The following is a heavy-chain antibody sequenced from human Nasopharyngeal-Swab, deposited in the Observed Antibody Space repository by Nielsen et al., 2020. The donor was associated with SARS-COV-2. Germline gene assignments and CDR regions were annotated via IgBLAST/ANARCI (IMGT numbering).Heavy chain of an antibody. CDR2: IYPGDSDT. CDR3: ARSITSSSWYLYGMDV. V-gene: IGHV5-51*01. CDR1: GYSFTSYC. D-gene: IGHD6-13*01. J-gene: IGHJ6*02. Sequence: QVSCKGSGYSFTSYCIGWVRQMPGKGLEWMGIIYPGDSDTRYSPSFQGQVTISADKSISTAYLQWSSLKASDTAMYYCARSITSSSWYLYGMDVWGQGTTVTVSS.